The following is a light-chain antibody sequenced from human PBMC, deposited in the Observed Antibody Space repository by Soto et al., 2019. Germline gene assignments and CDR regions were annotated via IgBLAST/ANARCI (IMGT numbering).Light chain of an antibody. CDR1: QSLAYIDGNTY. CDR3: MQGTHWPPYT. CDR2: QVS. J-gene: IGKJ2*01. V-gene: IGKV2-30*01. Sequence: DAVMTQSPLSLPVTLGQPASISCRSSQSLAYIDGNTYLNWFHQRPGQSPRRLIYQVSNRDSGXPXRXTGSGSGTDFTLKISRVEADDVGIYYCMQGTHWPPYTFGQGTKLEIK.